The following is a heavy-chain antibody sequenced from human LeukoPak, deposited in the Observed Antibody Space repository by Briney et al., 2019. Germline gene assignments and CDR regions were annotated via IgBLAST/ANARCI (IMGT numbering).Heavy chain of an antibody. Sequence: PSETPSLTCDVSGYSISSCYYWGWIRQPPGKGLEWIGSLSHGGTTFYNPSLKSRVTMSVDTSRSQFSLNLASVTAADTAIYYCARDGTATSGDAFNIWGQGTTVIVSS. CDR3: ARDGTATSGDAFNI. J-gene: IGHJ3*02. CDR1: GYSISSCYY. CDR2: LSHGGTT. D-gene: IGHD1-7*01. V-gene: IGHV4-38-2*02.